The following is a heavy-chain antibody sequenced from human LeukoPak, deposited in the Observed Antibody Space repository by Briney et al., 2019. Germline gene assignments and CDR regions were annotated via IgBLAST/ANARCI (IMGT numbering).Heavy chain of an antibody. CDR1: GGSISIGSYY. D-gene: IGHD6-6*01. J-gene: IGHJ4*02. CDR2: IYVSGST. V-gene: IGHV4-61*02. CDR3: GREEGYRSSYN. Sequence: SQTLSLTCTLSGGSISIGSYYWSWIRQPAGKGLECIGRIYVSGSTNYNRSLKSRATIPLNTSKNHFSLNLTAVSPADTAVYYCGREEGYRSSYNWGQGTLVTVSS.